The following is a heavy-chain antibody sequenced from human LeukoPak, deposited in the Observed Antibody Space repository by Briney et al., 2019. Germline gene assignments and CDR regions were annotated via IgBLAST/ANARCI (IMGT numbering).Heavy chain of an antibody. J-gene: IGHJ4*02. D-gene: IGHD2-2*02. CDR1: GYTFTSYG. CDR2: ISAYNGNT. Sequence: ASVKVSCKASGYTFTSYGISWVRQAPGQGLEWMGWISAYNGNTNYAQKLQGRVTMTTDTSTSTAYMELRSLRSDDTAVYYCAAEGNCSRTSCYTYYWGQGTLVTVSS. CDR3: AAEGNCSRTSCYTYY. V-gene: IGHV1-18*01.